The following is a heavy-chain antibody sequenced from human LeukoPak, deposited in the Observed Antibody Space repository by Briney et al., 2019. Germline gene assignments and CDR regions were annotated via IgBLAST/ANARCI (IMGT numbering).Heavy chain of an antibody. V-gene: IGHV4-34*12. CDR1: GGSFSGYY. J-gene: IGHJ4*02. Sequence: SETLSLTCAVYGGSFSGYYWSWIRQPPGKGLEWIGEIILMGSTNYNPSLKSRVTISVDTSKNQFSLKLSSVTAADTAVYYCARFRRMVRGVISRIQKYYFDYWGQGTLVTVSS. CDR3: ARFRRMVRGVISRIQKYYFDY. D-gene: IGHD3-10*01. CDR2: IILMGST.